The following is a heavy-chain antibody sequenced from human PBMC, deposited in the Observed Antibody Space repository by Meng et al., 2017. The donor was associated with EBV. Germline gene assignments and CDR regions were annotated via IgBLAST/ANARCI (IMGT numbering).Heavy chain of an antibody. V-gene: IGHV1-69*01. CDR1: RGTCRSDA. J-gene: IGHJ4*02. CDR3: ASESVRGFTPDY. CDR2: IIPMYGAQ. D-gene: IGHD4-17*01. Sequence: LKHARSEVNKLWSWVKASGSTSRGTCRSDAFSWVRQAPGQGLGWTGGIIPMYGAQPDAQKCQNRVTLIAAESTSPHSLELNNLRFEDTDMYSCASESVRGFTPDYWGQGTLVTVSS.